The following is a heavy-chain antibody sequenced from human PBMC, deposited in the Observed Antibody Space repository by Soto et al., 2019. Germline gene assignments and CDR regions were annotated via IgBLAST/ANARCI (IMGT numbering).Heavy chain of an antibody. CDR1: GGSISSYY. CDR3: ARVPDR. Sequence: SETLSLTCTVSGGSISSYYWSWIRQPPGKGLEWIGNINYSGSTYYNPSLQSRVTTSVDTSKNQFSLKLSSVTAADTAVYYCARVPDRWGQGTLVTVSS. CDR2: INYSGST. D-gene: IGHD2-2*01. V-gene: IGHV4-59*12. J-gene: IGHJ5*02.